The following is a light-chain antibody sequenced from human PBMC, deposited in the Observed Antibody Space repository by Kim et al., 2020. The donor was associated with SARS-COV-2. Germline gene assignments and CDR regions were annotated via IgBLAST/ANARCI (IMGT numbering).Light chain of an antibody. CDR2: GAS. Sequence: ASERDRRTITGRASQAISNYLSRSQQKPGKVPALLIFGASTLQSASPARCSGSGSGTDFPLPISSLQPEDVATYYCQRYNSAPYTFGQGTKLEI. CDR1: QAISNY. V-gene: IGKV1-27*01. CDR3: QRYNSAPYT. J-gene: IGKJ2*01.